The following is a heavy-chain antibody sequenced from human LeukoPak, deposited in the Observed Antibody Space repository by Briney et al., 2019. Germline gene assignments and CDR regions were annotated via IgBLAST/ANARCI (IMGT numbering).Heavy chain of an antibody. CDR1: GYSFSNYW. J-gene: IGHJ4*02. D-gene: IGHD1-26*01. CDR3: ATYSGVWDLLN. V-gene: IGHV5-51*01. Sequence: GEFLKISCKGSGYSFSNYWIGWVRQMPGKGLEWMGIIYPGDSDTRYSPSFQGHVTISADNSISTAYLQWSSLKASDTAMYYCATYSGVWDLLNWGQGTLVAVSS. CDR2: IYPGDSDT.